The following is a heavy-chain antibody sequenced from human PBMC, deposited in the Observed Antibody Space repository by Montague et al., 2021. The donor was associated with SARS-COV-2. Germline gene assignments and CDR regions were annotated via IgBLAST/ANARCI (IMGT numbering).Heavy chain of an antibody. Sequence: SETLSLTCAVDLHSGVVGLRRWMEQHPSEVLSSIEYICRFVRAKYNPSLKSRVTISVDTSKNQFSLKLSSVTAVDTAVYYCARHANWDWYYFDYWGQGTLVTVSS. D-gene: IGHD7-27*01. CDR2: ICRFVRA. J-gene: IGHJ4*02. V-gene: IGHV4-59*08. CDR1: LHSGVVGL. CDR3: ARHANWDWYYFDY.